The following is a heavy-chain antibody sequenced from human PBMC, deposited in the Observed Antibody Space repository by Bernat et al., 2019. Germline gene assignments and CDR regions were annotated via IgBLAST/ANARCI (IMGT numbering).Heavy chain of an antibody. CDR3: AKSSNSWYGSSLMIYYYYGMDV. D-gene: IGHD6-13*01. Sequence: EVQLVESGGGLVQPGGSLRLSCAASGFTFSSYAMSWVRQAPGKGLEWVSAISGSGGSTYYADSVKGRFTISRDNSKNTLYLQMNSLRAEDTAVYYCAKSSNSWYGSSLMIYYYYGMDVWGQGTTVTVSS. CDR2: ISGSGGST. J-gene: IGHJ6*02. CDR1: GFTFSSYA. V-gene: IGHV3-23*04.